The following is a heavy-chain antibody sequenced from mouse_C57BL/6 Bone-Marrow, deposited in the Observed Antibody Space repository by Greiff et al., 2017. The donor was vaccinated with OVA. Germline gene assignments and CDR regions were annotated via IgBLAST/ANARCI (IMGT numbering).Heavy chain of an antibody. J-gene: IGHJ2*01. D-gene: IGHD2-5*01. CDR3: ARWGHYSNPFDY. V-gene: IGHV1-63*01. CDR1: GYTFTNYW. CDR2: IYPGGGFT. Sequence: VQVVESGAELVRPGTSVKMSCKASGYTFTNYWIGWAKQRPGHGLEWIGDIYPGGGFTNYNEKFKGKATLTPDKSSSTAYMQFSSLTSEDSAIYYCARWGHYSNPFDYWGQGTTLTVSS.